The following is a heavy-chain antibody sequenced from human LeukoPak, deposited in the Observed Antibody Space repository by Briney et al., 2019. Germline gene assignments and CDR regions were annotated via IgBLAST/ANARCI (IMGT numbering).Heavy chain of an antibody. Sequence: SQTLSLTCTISGDSISSGNYYWSWIRQPAGKGLEWIGRIYTSGDMNYNPSLKSRVTISLDTSKNQFSLKLSSVTAADTAVYYCARSMIRGVITGVLDYWGQGTLVTVSS. V-gene: IGHV4-61*02. D-gene: IGHD3-10*01. J-gene: IGHJ4*02. CDR1: GDSISSGNYY. CDR3: ARSMIRGVITGVLDY. CDR2: IYTSGDM.